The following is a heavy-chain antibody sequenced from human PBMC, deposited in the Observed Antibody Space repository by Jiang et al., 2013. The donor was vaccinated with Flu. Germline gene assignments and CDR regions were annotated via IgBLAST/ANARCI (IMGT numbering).Heavy chain of an antibody. CDR2: IYYSGST. CDR1: GGSISSYY. V-gene: IGHV4-59*08. J-gene: IGHJ6*04. Sequence: LLKPSETLSLTCTVSGGSISSYYWSWIRQPPGKGLEWIGYIYYSGSTNYNPSLKSRVTISIDTSKNQFSLKLTSVTAADTAVYYCARHRRRGITGMGDDYYGMDVWGKGTTVTVSS. CDR3: ARHRRRGITGMGDDYYGMDV. D-gene: IGHD1-20*01.